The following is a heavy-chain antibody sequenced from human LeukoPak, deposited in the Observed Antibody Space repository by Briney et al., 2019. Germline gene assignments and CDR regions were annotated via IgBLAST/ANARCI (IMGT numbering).Heavy chain of an antibody. V-gene: IGHV3-11*04. J-gene: IGHJ4*02. CDR1: GFTFSDYY. CDR3: ARDRLHYGEYEKTLDY. Sequence: GGFLRLSCAASGFTFSDYYMSCIRQAPGKGLEWVSYISSSGSTIYYADSVKGRFTISRDNAKNSLYLQMNSLRADDTAVYYCARDRLHYGEYEKTLDYWGQGTLVTVSS. D-gene: IGHD4-17*01. CDR2: ISSSGSTI.